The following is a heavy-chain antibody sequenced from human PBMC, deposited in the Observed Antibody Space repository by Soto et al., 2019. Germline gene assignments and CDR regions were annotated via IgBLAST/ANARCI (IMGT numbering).Heavy chain of an antibody. V-gene: IGHV3-30*18. D-gene: IGHD1-26*01. CDR2: ISDDGSSK. J-gene: IGHJ4*02. CDR3: AKRTTSPSASIDY. CDR1: GFTFSSYG. Sequence: GSLRLSCAASGFTFSSYGMHWVRQAPGKGLEWVAVISDDGSSKNYVDSVKGRFTISRDSSKNTLYLQMNSLRLEDTAVYYCAKRTTSPSASIDYWGQGT.